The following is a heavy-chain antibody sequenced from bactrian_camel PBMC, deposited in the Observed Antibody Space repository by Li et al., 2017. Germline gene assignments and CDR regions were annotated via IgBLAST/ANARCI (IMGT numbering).Heavy chain of an antibody. CDR3: AAHLAQRPCTNLQDRYED. CDR2: IYGGVTT. V-gene: IGHV3S55*01. D-gene: IGHD3*01. Sequence: HVQLVESGGGTVQAGGSLTLSCRVSTKTGSNYYMAWFRQAPGKEREGVAAIYGGVTTYYADSVKGRFTISQDHAKNTLYLQMNNLKPEDTAMYYCAAHLAQRPCTNLQDRYEDWGQGTQVTVS. J-gene: IGHJ4*01. CDR1: TKTGSNYY.